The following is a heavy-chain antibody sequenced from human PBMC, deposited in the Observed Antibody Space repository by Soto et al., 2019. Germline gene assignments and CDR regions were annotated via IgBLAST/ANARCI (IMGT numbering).Heavy chain of an antibody. Sequence: PSETLSLTCAVSGGSISSSNWRSWVRQPPGKGLEWIGEMYHSGSTNHNPSLKSRVTISVDKSKNQFSLKLSSVTAADTAVYYCARAHCSGGSCYSVQHWFDPWGQGTLVTVSS. CDR2: MYHSGST. CDR3: ARAHCSGGSCYSVQHWFDP. J-gene: IGHJ5*02. CDR1: GGSISSSNW. V-gene: IGHV4-4*02. D-gene: IGHD2-15*01.